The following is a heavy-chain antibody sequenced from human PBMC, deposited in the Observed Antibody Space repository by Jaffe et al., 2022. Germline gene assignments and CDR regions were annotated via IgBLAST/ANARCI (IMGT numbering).Heavy chain of an antibody. D-gene: IGHD5-18*01. CDR2: INADGSSI. CDR3: VRDGYSYGRGAFDI. J-gene: IGHJ3*02. CDR1: EFTVSTYW. V-gene: IGHV3-74*01. Sequence: EVQLVESGGDLVQPGGSLRLSCAAPEFTVSTYWVHWVRQAPGKGLVWVARINADGSSINYADSVKGRFTISRGSTRNTVYLQMNSLRVEDTAVYYCVRDGYSYGRGAFDIWGQGTMVTVSS.